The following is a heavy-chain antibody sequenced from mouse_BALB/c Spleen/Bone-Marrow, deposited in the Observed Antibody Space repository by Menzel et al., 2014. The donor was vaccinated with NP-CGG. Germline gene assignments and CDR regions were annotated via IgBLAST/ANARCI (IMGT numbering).Heavy chain of an antibody. J-gene: IGHJ2*01. CDR2: IYPGSGST. CDR3: ATGTDY. CDR1: GYTFTDYV. Sequence: VYLVESGPELVKPGASVKMSCKASGYTFTDYVISWVKQRTGQGLEWIGEIYPGSGSTYYNEKFKGKATLTADKSSNTAYMLLSSLTSEDSAVYFCATGTDYWGQGTTLTVSS. D-gene: IGHD4-1*01. V-gene: IGHV1-77*01.